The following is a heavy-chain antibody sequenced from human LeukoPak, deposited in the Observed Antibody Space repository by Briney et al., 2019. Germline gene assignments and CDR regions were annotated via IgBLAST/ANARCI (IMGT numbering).Heavy chain of an antibody. CDR2: IYYSGST. Sequence: PSETLSLTCTVSGGSISSSSYYWGWIRQPLGKGLEWIGSIYYSGSTYYNPSLKSRVTISVDTSKNQFSLKLSSVTAADTAMYYCARAGNRGSYVDYWGQGTLVTVSS. V-gene: IGHV4-39*01. D-gene: IGHD1-26*01. J-gene: IGHJ4*02. CDR3: ARAGNRGSYVDY. CDR1: GGSISSSSYY.